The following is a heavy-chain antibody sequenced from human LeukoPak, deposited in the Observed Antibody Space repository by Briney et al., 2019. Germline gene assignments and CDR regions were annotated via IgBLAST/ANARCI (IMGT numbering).Heavy chain of an antibody. J-gene: IGHJ5*02. CDR1: GYSFTSYW. V-gene: IGHV5-51*01. CDR2: IYPGDSDT. Sequence: GESLKTSCKGSGYSFTSYWIGWVRQMPGKGLEWMGIIYPGDSDTRYSPSFQSQVTISADKSISTAYLQWSSLKASDTAMYYCARLLTYYYDSSGYYSGGWFDPWGQGTLVTVSS. CDR3: ARLLTYYYDSSGYYSGGWFDP. D-gene: IGHD3-22*01.